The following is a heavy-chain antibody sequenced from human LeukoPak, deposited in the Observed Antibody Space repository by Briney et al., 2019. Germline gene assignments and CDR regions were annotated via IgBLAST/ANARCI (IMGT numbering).Heavy chain of an antibody. CDR2: ISWDGGST. CDR3: AKGRIGSRSPFDY. Sequence: PGGSLRLSXAASGFTFDDYGMHWVRQAPGKGLEWVSLISWDGGSTYYADSVKGRFTISRDNSKNSLYLQMNSLGAEDTALYSCAKGRIGSRSPFDYWGQGTLVTVSS. J-gene: IGHJ4*02. CDR1: GFTFDDYG. D-gene: IGHD2-21*01. V-gene: IGHV3-43D*04.